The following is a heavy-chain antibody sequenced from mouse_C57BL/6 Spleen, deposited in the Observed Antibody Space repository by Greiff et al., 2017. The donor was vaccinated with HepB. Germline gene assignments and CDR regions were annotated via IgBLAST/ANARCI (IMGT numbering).Heavy chain of an antibody. V-gene: IGHV1-22*01. J-gene: IGHJ1*03. CDR1: GYTFTDYN. CDR2: INPNNGGT. CDR3: ARSGGSSPNWYFDV. Sequence: VQLQQSGPELVKPGASVKMSCKASGYTFTDYNMHWVKQSHGKSLEWIGYINPNNGGTSYNQKFKGKATLTVNKSSSTAYMELRSLTSEDSAVYYCARSGGSSPNWYFDVWGTGTTVTVSS. D-gene: IGHD1-1*01.